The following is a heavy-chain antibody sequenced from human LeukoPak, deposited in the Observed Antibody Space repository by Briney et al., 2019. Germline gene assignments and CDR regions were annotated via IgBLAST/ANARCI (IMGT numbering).Heavy chain of an antibody. CDR2: ISYDGGNK. V-gene: IGHV3-30*18. CDR3: AKDHRIVVVPAFYY. Sequence: GGSLRLSCAASGFTFSSYGMHWVRQAPGKGLEWVAVISYDGGNKYYADSVKGRFTISRDNSKNTLYLQMNSLRAEDTAVYYCAKDHRIVVVPAFYYWGQGTLVTVSS. CDR1: GFTFSSYG. J-gene: IGHJ4*02. D-gene: IGHD2-2*01.